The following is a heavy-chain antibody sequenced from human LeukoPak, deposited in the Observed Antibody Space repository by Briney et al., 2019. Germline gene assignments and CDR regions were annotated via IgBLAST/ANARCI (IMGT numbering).Heavy chain of an antibody. V-gene: IGHV3-48*04. CDR2: ISSSSSTI. Sequence: GSLRLSCAASGFTFSSYSMNWVRQAPGKGLEWVSYISSSSSTIYYADSVKGRFTISRDNAKNSLYLQMNSLRAEDTAVYYCAQQPLAYCGGDCYPNYWGQGTLVTVSS. CDR3: AQQPLAYCGGDCYPNY. D-gene: IGHD2-21*02. CDR1: GFTFSSYS. J-gene: IGHJ4*02.